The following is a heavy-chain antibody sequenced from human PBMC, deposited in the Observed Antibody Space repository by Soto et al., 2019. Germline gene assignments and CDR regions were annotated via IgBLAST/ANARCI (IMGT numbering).Heavy chain of an antibody. Sequence: QVQLQESGPGLVRPSETLSLTCTVSGGSISGNHWSWIRQPPGRGLEWIGYIYYSGSTYVSPSLKSRVTMSVDTSENQFFLKLRSVTAADTAVYYCARTPIGYCSGGTCSNWFDPWGQGTLVTVSS. V-gene: IGHV4-59*08. D-gene: IGHD2-15*01. J-gene: IGHJ5*02. CDR3: ARTPIGYCSGGTCSNWFDP. CDR1: GGSISGNH. CDR2: IYYSGST.